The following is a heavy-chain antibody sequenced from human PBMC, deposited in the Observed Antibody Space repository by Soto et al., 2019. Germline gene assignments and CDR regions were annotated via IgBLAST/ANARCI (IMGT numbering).Heavy chain of an antibody. D-gene: IGHD3-3*01. J-gene: IGHJ6*03. Sequence: ASVKVSSSASGYTFTSSYINWVRQATGQGLEWMGWMNPNSGNTGYAQKFQGRVTMTRNTSISTAYMELSSLRSEDTAVYYCARGEYDFWSGRYYYYYYMDVWGKGTTVTVSS. CDR3: ARGEYDFWSGRYYYYYYMDV. CDR1: GYTFTSSY. CDR2: MNPNSGNT. V-gene: IGHV1-8*01.